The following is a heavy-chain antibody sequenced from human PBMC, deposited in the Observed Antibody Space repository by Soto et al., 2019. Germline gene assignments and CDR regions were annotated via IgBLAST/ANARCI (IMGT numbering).Heavy chain of an antibody. D-gene: IGHD4-17*01. CDR2: IYYTGST. J-gene: IGHJ4*02. V-gene: IGHV4-59*01. CDR1: GSSISPYY. Sequence: SETLSLTCTVSGSSISPYYWSWIRQPPGKGLQWIGYIYYTGSTKYNPSLKSRVTLSLGTSRNQLSLKLSSVTAADTAVYYCTRVGGYYGDYPNFDYWGPGTLVTVSS. CDR3: TRVGGYYGDYPNFDY.